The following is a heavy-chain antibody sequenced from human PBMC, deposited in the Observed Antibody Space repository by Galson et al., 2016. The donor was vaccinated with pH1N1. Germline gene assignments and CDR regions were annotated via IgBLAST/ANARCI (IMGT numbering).Heavy chain of an antibody. V-gene: IGHV3-23*01. CDR3: AKGGYGDYGLDVFDI. D-gene: IGHD4-17*01. Sequence: SLRLSCAASGSNSDYNMNWVRLAPGKGLEWVSSISGSGGRKHYADSVQGRFIISRDNSKNPLYLQMNSLRAGDTALYFCAKGGYGDYGLDVFDIWGQGTMVTVSS. J-gene: IGHJ3*02. CDR2: ISGSGGRK. CDR1: GSNSDYN.